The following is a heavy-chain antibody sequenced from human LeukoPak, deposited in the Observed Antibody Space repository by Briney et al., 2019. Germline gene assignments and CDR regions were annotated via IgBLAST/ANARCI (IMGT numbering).Heavy chain of an antibody. CDR3: ARGLTIFGVVNDAFDI. CDR1: GFTFSSYW. D-gene: IGHD3-3*01. CDR2: INSDGSST. Sequence: PGGSLRLSCAASGFTFSSYWMHWVRQAPGKGLVWVSLINSDGSSTIYADSVKGRFTISRDNAKNTLYPQMNSLRAEDTAVYYCARGLTIFGVVNDAFDIWGQGTMVTVSS. V-gene: IGHV3-74*01. J-gene: IGHJ3*02.